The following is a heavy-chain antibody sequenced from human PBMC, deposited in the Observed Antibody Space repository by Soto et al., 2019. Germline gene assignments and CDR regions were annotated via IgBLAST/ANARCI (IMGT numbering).Heavy chain of an antibody. J-gene: IGHJ6*02. V-gene: IGHV3-30-3*01. CDR2: ISYDGSNK. CDR3: ARDRTTYRTRYYYYGMDV. Sequence: QVQLVESGGGVVQPGRSLRLSCAASGFTFSSYAMHWVRQAPGKGLEWVAVISYDGSNKYYADSVKGRFTISRDNSKNTLYLQMNSLRAEDTAVYYCARDRTTYRTRYYYYGMDVWGQGTTVTVSS. D-gene: IGHD4-17*01. CDR1: GFTFSSYA.